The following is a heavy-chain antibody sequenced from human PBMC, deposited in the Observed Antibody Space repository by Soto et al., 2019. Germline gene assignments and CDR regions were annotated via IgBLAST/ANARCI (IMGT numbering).Heavy chain of an antibody. D-gene: IGHD1-1*01. CDR1: GYTFTSYY. J-gene: IGHJ2*01. CDR3: ARDRIPPKGATGYWYFNL. Sequence: QVQLVQSGAEVKKPGASVKVSCKASGYTFTSYYMHWVRQAPGQGLEWMGIINPSGGNSYAQKFQARVTMTRDMSTSTVCMELGSVTSEDTAVYYCARDRIPPKGATGYWYFNLWGRGTLVTVSS. V-gene: IGHV1-46*03. CDR2: INPSGGN.